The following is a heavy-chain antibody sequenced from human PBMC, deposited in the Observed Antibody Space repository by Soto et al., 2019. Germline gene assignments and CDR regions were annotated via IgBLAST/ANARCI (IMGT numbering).Heavy chain of an antibody. V-gene: IGHV1-8*01. D-gene: IGHD3-3*01. CDR1: GYTFTSYD. Sequence: QAQLVQSGAEVKKPGASVKVSCKASGYTFTSYDINWVRQAPGQGLEWLGWMDPNSGSTGYAQNFPGRATMTRNISINTAHMELSSLRSEDTAVYYCARERKFDFWRKGLDVWGQGTTVTVSS. CDR3: ARERKFDFWRKGLDV. J-gene: IGHJ6*02. CDR2: MDPNSGST.